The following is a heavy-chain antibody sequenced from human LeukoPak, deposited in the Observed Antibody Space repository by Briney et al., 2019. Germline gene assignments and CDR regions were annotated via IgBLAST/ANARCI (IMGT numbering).Heavy chain of an antibody. V-gene: IGHV4-30-2*01. CDR2: IYHSGST. D-gene: IGHD3-3*01. CDR1: GGSISSGGYC. Sequence: PSETLSLTCAVSGGSISSGGYCWSWIRQPPGKGLEWIGYIYHSGSTYYNPSLKSRVTISVDRSKNQFSLKLSSVTAADTAVYYCARDWSGLIDYWGQGTLVTVS. J-gene: IGHJ4*02. CDR3: ARDWSGLIDY.